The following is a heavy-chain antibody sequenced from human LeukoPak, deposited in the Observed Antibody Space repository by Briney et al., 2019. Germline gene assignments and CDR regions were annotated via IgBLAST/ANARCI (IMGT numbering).Heavy chain of an antibody. CDR1: GFIFSDYS. Sequence: GGSLRLSCAASGFIFSDYSMNWVRQAPGKGLEWVSHINGNSITRYYADSVKGRLTISRDSSKNMLYLQMNSLRAEDTAVYYCASEGNTGSQEGMDVWGQGTTVTVSS. V-gene: IGHV3-48*01. CDR2: INGNSITR. D-gene: IGHD1-26*01. CDR3: ASEGNTGSQEGMDV. J-gene: IGHJ6*02.